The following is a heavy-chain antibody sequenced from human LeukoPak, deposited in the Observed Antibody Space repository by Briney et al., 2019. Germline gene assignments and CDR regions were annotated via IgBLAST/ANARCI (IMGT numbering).Heavy chain of an antibody. V-gene: IGHV4-59*08. CDR3: ARSMVRGVTVDY. Sequence: SETLSLTCTVSGGSISSYYWSWIRQPPGKGLEWIGYIYYSGSTNYNPSLKSRVTISVDTSKNQFSLKLSSVTAADTAVCYCARSMVRGVTVDYWGQGTLVTVSS. J-gene: IGHJ4*02. CDR2: IYYSGST. D-gene: IGHD3-10*01. CDR1: GGSISSYY.